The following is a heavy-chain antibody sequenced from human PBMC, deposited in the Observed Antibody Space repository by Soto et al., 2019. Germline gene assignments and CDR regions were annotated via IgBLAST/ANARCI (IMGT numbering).Heavy chain of an antibody. CDR1: GFTFSSYG. Sequence: QVQLVESGGGVVQPGRSLRLSCAASGFTFSSYGMHWVRQAPGKGLEWVAVISYDGSNKYYADSVKGRFTVSRDKSKNTLYLQVNSLSAEDTAVYYCAKDKVPVVVTAPFDYWGPGTLVTVSS. V-gene: IGHV3-30*18. D-gene: IGHD2-21*02. CDR2: ISYDGSNK. CDR3: AKDKVPVVVTAPFDY. J-gene: IGHJ4*02.